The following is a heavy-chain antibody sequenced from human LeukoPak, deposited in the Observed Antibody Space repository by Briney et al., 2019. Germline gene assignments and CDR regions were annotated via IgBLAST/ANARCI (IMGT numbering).Heavy chain of an antibody. CDR1: GFTFRNYN. CDR2: IIGSGTSI. D-gene: IGHD3-3*01. Sequence: GGSLRLSCAASGFTFRNYNMNWVRQAPGKGLEWVSSIIGSGTSIYYADSVKGRFTISRDNAKNSLYLQMNSLRAEDTAVYYCARDHPPSYYDFWSGALGAFDPWGQGTLVTVSS. CDR3: ARDHPPSYYDFWSGALGAFDP. V-gene: IGHV3-21*04. J-gene: IGHJ5*02.